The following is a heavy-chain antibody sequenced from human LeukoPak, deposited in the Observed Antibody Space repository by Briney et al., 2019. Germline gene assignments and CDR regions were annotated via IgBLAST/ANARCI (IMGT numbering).Heavy chain of an antibody. V-gene: IGHV4-30-2*01. CDR1: GGSISSGSYY. J-gene: IGHJ4*02. Sequence: SSETLSVICTVSGGSISSGSYYWSWIRQPPGKGLEWIGYIYHSGSTYYNPSLKSRVTISVDRSKNQFSLKLSSVTAADTAVYYCAGYEYSSSWSIDYWGQGTLVTVSS. D-gene: IGHD6-13*01. CDR2: IYHSGST. CDR3: AGYEYSSSWSIDY.